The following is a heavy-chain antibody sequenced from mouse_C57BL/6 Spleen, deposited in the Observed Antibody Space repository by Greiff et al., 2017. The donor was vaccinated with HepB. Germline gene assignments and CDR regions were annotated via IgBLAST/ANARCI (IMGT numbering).Heavy chain of an antibody. CDR1: GFNIKDYY. CDR3: AKGRTTVVDY. D-gene: IGHD1-1*01. CDR2: IDPEDGET. Sequence: VHVKQFGAELVKPGASVKLSCTASGFNIKDYYMHWVKQRTEQGLEWIGRIDPEDGETKYAPKFQGKATITADTSSNTAYLQLSSLTSEDTAVYYCAKGRTTVVDYWGQGTTLTVSS. J-gene: IGHJ2*01. V-gene: IGHV14-2*01.